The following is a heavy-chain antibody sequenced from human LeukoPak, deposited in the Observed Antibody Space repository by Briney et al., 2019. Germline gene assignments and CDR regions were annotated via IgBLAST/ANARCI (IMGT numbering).Heavy chain of an antibody. CDR3: ARDLIHYYYDSSGHDAFDI. CDR1: GYTFINYY. D-gene: IGHD3-22*01. Sequence: ASVKVSCKASGYTFINYYVHWVRQAPGQGLEWMGMINPNGGSTTYAQKFQGRVTMTRDTSISTAYMELSRLRSDDTAVYYCARDLIHYYYDSSGHDAFDIWGQGTMVTVSS. V-gene: IGHV1-2*02. J-gene: IGHJ3*02. CDR2: INPNGGST.